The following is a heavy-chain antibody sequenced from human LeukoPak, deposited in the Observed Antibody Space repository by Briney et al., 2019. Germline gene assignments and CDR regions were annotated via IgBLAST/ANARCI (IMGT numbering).Heavy chain of an antibody. J-gene: IGHJ4*02. CDR3: AREKIAVAGYFDY. CDR2: IIPIFGTA. D-gene: IGHD6-19*01. Sequence: SVKVSCKASGGTFSSYAISWVRQAPGQGLEWMGGIIPIFGTANYAQKFQGRVTITTDESTSTAYMEPSSLRSEDTAVYYCAREKIAVAGYFDYWGQGTLVTVSS. V-gene: IGHV1-69*05. CDR1: GGTFSSYA.